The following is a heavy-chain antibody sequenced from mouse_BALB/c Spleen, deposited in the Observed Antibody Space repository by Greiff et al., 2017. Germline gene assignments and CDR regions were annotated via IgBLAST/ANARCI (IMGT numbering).Heavy chain of an antibody. Sequence: EVKLMESGGGLVKPGGSLKLSCAASGFTFSDYYMYWVRQTPEKRLEWVATISDGGSYTYYPDSVKGRFTISRDNAKNNLYLQMSSLKSEDTAMYYCARDSGTTATGAYWGQGTLVTVSA. CDR1: GFTFSDYY. V-gene: IGHV5-4*02. CDR2: ISDGGSYT. D-gene: IGHD1-2*01. J-gene: IGHJ3*01. CDR3: ARDSGTTATGAY.